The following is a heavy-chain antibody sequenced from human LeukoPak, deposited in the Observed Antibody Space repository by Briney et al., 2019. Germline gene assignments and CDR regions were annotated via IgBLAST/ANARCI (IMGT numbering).Heavy chain of an antibody. Sequence: SETLSLTCTVSGGSISSGDYYWSWIRQPPGKGLEWIGYIYYSGSTNYNPSLKSRVTMSVDTSKNQFSLKLSSVTAADTAVYYCARLHHSGYYLGYGMDVWGQGTTVTVSS. J-gene: IGHJ6*02. V-gene: IGHV4-61*08. CDR2: IYYSGST. D-gene: IGHD3-22*01. CDR3: ARLHHSGYYLGYGMDV. CDR1: GGSISSGDYY.